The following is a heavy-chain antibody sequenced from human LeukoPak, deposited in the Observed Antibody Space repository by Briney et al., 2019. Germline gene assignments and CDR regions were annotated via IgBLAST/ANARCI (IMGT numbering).Heavy chain of an antibody. CDR2: ISGSGTTI. D-gene: IGHD5-18*01. V-gene: IGHV3-48*01. Sequence: GGSLRLSCAASGFTFSNYDLNWVRQAPGKGLEWVSYISGSGTTIFYADSVKGRFTISRDNVKNSLFLQISSLRGEDSAVYYCAREPSQLWIDNWGQGTRVIVSS. CDR3: AREPSQLWIDN. CDR1: GFTFSNYD. J-gene: IGHJ4*02.